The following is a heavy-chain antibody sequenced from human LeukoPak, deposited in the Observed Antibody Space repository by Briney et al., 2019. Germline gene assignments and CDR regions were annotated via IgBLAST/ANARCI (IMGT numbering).Heavy chain of an antibody. CDR1: GFTVSTNY. D-gene: IGHD3-10*01. Sequence: GGSLRLSCAASGFTVSTNYMSWVRQAPGKGLEWVSVVSGSGGSTYHADSVKGRFTISRDNSKNTLYLQMNSLRAEDTAVYYCAKEITMIRGAIDCWGQGTLVTVSS. J-gene: IGHJ4*02. CDR3: AKEITMIRGAIDC. CDR2: VSGSGGST. V-gene: IGHV3-23*01.